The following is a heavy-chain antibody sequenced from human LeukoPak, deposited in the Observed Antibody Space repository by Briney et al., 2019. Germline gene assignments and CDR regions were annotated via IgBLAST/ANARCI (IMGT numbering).Heavy chain of an antibody. V-gene: IGHV3-33*01. CDR1: GFTFSTHG. Sequence: SGGSLRLSCEASGFTFSTHGMHWVRQAPGKGLEWGSFIWYDGSKTFYAGSVEGRFTVSRDNSKNTLYLQMNNLRADDTAVYYCARLYTTSWFGPLKYWGQGTLVTVYS. J-gene: IGHJ4*02. D-gene: IGHD3-10*01. CDR2: IWYDGSKT. CDR3: ARLYTTSWFGPLKY.